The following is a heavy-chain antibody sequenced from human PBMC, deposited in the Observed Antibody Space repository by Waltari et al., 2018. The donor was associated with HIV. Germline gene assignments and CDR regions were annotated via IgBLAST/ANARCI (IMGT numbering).Heavy chain of an antibody. CDR2: IKTSGNS. CDR3: ARLGYQDMDV. Sequence: QVQVQESGPGLVKPSETLSLTCAVPGDSISNYYWSWIRQPAGKGLEWIGRIKTSGNSNYNPSLKSRLTLSADTSKNQVSLRLSSVTAADTAVYYCARLGYQDMDVWGQGTTVTVSS. CDR1: GDSISNYY. D-gene: IGHD6-25*01. J-gene: IGHJ6*02. V-gene: IGHV4-4*07.